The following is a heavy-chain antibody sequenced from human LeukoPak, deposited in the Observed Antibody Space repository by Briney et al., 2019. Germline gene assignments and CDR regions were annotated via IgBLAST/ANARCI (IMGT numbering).Heavy chain of an antibody. CDR1: GFTFSSYS. CDR3: AKDFGDSTPYYFDY. CDR2: ISGSGGST. Sequence: GGSLRLSCAASGFTFSSYSMNWVRQAPGKGLEWVSAISGSGGSTYYADSVKGRFTISRDNSKNTLYLQMNSLRAEDTAVYYCAKDFGDSTPYYFDYWGQGTLVTVSS. J-gene: IGHJ4*02. V-gene: IGHV3-23*01. D-gene: IGHD2-21*02.